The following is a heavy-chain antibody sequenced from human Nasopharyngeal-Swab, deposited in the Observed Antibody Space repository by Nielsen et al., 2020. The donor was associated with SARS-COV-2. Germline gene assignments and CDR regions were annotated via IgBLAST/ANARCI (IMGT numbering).Heavy chain of an antibody. CDR1: GYTFTSYD. J-gene: IGHJ5*02. CDR3: ARALTRSSTIFGVVIPNWFDP. CDR2: MNPNRGNT. D-gene: IGHD3-3*01. Sequence: ASVNAYCKASGYTFTSYDINWVRPAPVQGLEWMGWMNPNRGNTGYAQKFQGRVTMTRNTSISTAYMELSSLRSEDTAVYYCARALTRSSTIFGVVIPNWFDPWGQGTLVTVSS. V-gene: IGHV1-8*01.